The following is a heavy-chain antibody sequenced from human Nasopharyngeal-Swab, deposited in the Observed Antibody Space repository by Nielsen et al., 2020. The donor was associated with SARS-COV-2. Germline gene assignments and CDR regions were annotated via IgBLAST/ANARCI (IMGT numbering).Heavy chain of an antibody. CDR3: ASSVPAITIFGVVIPSQLDY. CDR1: GFTFSSYS. CDR2: ISSSSSTI. D-gene: IGHD3-3*01. V-gene: IGHV3-48*02. J-gene: IGHJ4*02. Sequence: GESLKISCAASGFTFSSYSMNWVRQAPGKGLEWVSYISSSSSTIYYADSVKGRFTISRDNAKNSLYLQMNSLRDEDTAVYYCASSVPAITIFGVVIPSQLDYWGQGTLVTVSS.